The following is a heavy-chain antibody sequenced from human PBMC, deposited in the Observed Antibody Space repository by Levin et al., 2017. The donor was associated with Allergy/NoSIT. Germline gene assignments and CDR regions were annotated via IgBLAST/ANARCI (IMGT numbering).Heavy chain of an antibody. CDR1: GFTFSSYA. CDR3: ARDWAEMATITSGFFDY. J-gene: IGHJ4*02. Sequence: GESLKISCAASGFTFSSYAVHWVRQAPGKGLEWVAVISYDGSNKYYTDSVKGRFTISRDNSKNTLYLQMNSLRPEDTAVYYCARDWAEMATITSGFFDYWGQGTLVTVSS. D-gene: IGHD5-24*01. CDR2: ISYDGSNK. V-gene: IGHV3-30*04.